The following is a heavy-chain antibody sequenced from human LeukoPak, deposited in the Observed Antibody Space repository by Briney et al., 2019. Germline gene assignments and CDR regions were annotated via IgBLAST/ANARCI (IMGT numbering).Heavy chain of an antibody. CDR1: GGSFSGYY. Sequence: SETLSLTCAVYGGSFSGYYWSWIRQPPGKGLEWIGEINHSGRTKYNPSLKSRVTISVDTSKNQFSLKLSSVTAADTAVYYCARRVGRYFGERAYYYNYMDVWGKGTTVTIAS. J-gene: IGHJ6*03. D-gene: IGHD3-10*01. CDR2: INHSGRT. CDR3: ARRVGRYFGERAYYYNYMDV. V-gene: IGHV4-34*01.